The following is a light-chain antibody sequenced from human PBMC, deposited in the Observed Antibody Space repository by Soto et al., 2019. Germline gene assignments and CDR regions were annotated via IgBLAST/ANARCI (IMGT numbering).Light chain of an antibody. J-gene: IGKJ1*01. CDR1: QGISNY. CDR2: WAS. Sequence: DIEITQSPSSLSASVGDRVTITCRASQGISNYLTWYQQKQGQPPKLLIYWASTREFGVPDRFSGSGSGTDFTLTISRLQAEDVEVYYCQQYYTTPRTFGHGTKVDIK. V-gene: IGKV4-1*01. CDR3: QQYYTTPRT.